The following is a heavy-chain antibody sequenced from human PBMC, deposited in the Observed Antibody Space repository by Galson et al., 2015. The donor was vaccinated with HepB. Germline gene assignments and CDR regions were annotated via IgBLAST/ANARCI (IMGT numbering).Heavy chain of an antibody. J-gene: IGHJ6*03. CDR3: ARKGASGYYYYYMDV. V-gene: IGHV3-7*01. CDR1: GFTFSRYW. Sequence: SLRLSCAASGFTFSRYWMSWVRQAPGKGLEWVANIKQDGSEKYYVDSVKGRFTISRDNAKNSLYLQMNSLRAEDTAVYYCARKGASGYYYYYMDVWGKGTTVTVSS. CDR2: IKQDGSEK. D-gene: IGHD4/OR15-4a*01.